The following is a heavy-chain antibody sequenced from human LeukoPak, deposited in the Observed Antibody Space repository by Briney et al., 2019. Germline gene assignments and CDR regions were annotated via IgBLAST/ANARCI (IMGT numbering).Heavy chain of an antibody. CDR1: GFTFDDYT. Sequence: PGGSLRLSCAASGFTFDDYTMHWVRHAPGKGLEWVSLISWDGGSTYYADSVKGRFTISRDNSKNSLYLQMNSLRTEDTALYYCAKRGYGGYFDYWGQGTLVTVSS. J-gene: IGHJ4*02. CDR2: ISWDGGST. V-gene: IGHV3-43*01. CDR3: AKRGYGGYFDY. D-gene: IGHD5-18*01.